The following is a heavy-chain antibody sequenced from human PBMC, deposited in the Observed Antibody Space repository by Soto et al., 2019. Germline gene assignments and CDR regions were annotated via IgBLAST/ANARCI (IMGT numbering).Heavy chain of an antibody. V-gene: IGHV4-30-4*08. D-gene: IGHD6-6*01. CDR1: GGSISSGDYY. CDR3: ARGVYSSSFDYGMDV. Sequence: QVQLQESGPGLVKPSQTLSLTCTVSGGSISSGDYYWSWIRQPPGKGLEWIGYIYYSGSTYYNPSLTSRVTIAVDASKNQFSLKLSSVTAADTAVYYCARGVYSSSFDYGMDVWGQGTTVTVSS. CDR2: IYYSGST. J-gene: IGHJ6*02.